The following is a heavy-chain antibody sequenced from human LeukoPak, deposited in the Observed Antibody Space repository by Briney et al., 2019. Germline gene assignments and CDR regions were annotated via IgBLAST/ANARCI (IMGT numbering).Heavy chain of an antibody. CDR3: AKSNGYGLIDI. CDR2: VNDSGGT. Sequence: SETLSLTCAVYIDSFTNYYWNWIRQTPGKGLEWIGEVNDSGGTNINPSLRSRVILSVDTSKNQFSLRLNSVTAAGTAVYYCAKSNGYGLIDIWGQGTMVTVSS. CDR1: IDSFTNYY. D-gene: IGHD3-10*01. J-gene: IGHJ3*02. V-gene: IGHV4-34*01.